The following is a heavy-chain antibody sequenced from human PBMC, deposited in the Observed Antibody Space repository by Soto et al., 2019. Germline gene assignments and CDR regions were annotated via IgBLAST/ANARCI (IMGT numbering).Heavy chain of an antibody. D-gene: IGHD3-10*01. CDR2: IIPIFGTA. CDR3: AREGAGYXLYPRPKYYYYYYGMDV. J-gene: IGHJ6*02. V-gene: IGHV1-69*13. CDR1: GGTFSSYA. Sequence: SVKVSCKASGGTFSSYAISWVRQAPGQGLEWMGGIIPIFGTANYAQKFQGRVTITADESTSTAYMELSSLRSEDTAVYYCAREGAGYXLYPRPKYYYYYYGMDVWGQGTTVTVSS.